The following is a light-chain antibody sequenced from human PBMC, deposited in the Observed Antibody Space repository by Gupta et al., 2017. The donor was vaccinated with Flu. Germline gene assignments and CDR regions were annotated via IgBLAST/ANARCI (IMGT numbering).Light chain of an antibody. CDR3: AAWDDSLNGVV. Sequence: QSVLTQPPSVSEAPRQRVTISCSGSSSNIGSNAVNWYQQRPGKAPKLLIYYDDLLPSGISDRFSGSKSGTSASLAISGLQSEDEADYYCAAWDDSLNGVVFGGGTKLTVL. CDR1: SSNIGSNA. V-gene: IGLV1-36*01. J-gene: IGLJ2*01. CDR2: YDD.